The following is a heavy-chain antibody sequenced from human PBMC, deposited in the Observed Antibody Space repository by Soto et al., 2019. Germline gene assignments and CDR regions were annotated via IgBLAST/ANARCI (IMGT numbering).Heavy chain of an antibody. J-gene: IGHJ3*02. V-gene: IGHV3-11*06. CDR1: GFTFSDYY. CDR3: ARGYGAFDI. Sequence: GGSLRLSCAASGFTFSDYYMSWIRQAPGKGVEWVSYISGSSSFTNHVDSVKGRFTISRDNAKNSMYLQMNSLRAEDTAVYYCARGYGAFDIWGQGTLVTVS. D-gene: IGHD2-15*01. CDR2: ISGSSSFT.